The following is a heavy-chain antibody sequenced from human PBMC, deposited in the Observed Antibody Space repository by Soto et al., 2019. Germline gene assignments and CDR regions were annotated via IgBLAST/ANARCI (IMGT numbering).Heavy chain of an antibody. CDR2: ISWNSAGI. J-gene: IGHJ3*02. CDR1: GFSFDDFA. V-gene: IGHV3-9*01. Sequence: EVQLVESGGGLVQPGRSLRLSCAASGFSFDDFALHWVRQAPGKGLEWVSGISWNSAGIGYADSVKGRLTISRDNAKNSLYLQMNSLTAEDTALYYCAKDINGYDFWAIDIWGQGTMVTVSS. D-gene: IGHD5-12*01. CDR3: AKDINGYDFWAIDI.